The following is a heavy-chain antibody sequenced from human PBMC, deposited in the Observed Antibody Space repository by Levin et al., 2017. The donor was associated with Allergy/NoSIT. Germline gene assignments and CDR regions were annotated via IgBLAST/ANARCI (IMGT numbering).Heavy chain of an antibody. CDR1: GFTFSSYA. Sequence: GESLKISCAASGFTFSSYAMNWVRQAPGKGLEWVSAITGSGGSTKYADSVKGRFTISRDKPKNKLFLQMNSLRGEDTAAYYCAKGTSSSWLPECWGHGTLVTVAS. J-gene: IGHJ4*01. V-gene: IGHV3-23*01. D-gene: IGHD6-13*01. CDR2: ITGSGGST. CDR3: AKGTSSSWLPEC.